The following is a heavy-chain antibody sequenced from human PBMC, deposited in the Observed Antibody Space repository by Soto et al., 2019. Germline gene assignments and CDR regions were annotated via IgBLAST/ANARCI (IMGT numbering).Heavy chain of an antibody. CDR2: ISSTGALM. CDR1: GFIFSQYS. Sequence: EVQLVESGGGLVKPGGSLRLSCAASGFIFSQYSMNWVRQAPGKGLEWVSSISSTGALMYYADSVKGRFTISRDDADNSLYLQMNSLRVEDTAVYYCARDRLARGIPVAGRIDYWGQGALVPVSS. D-gene: IGHD6-19*01. J-gene: IGHJ4*02. V-gene: IGHV3-21*02. CDR3: ARDRLARGIPVAGRIDY.